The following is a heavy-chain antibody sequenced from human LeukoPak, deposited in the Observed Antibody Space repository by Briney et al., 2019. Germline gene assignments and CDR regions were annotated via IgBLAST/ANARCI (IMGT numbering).Heavy chain of an antibody. D-gene: IGHD2-21*02. CDR1: GGSFSGYY. CDR3: ARAGAYCGGDCSSSFSWYFDL. Sequence: PSETLSLTCAVYGGSFSGYYWSWIRQPPGKGLEWIGEINHSGSTNYNPSLKSRVTISVDTSKNQFSLKLSSVTAADTAVYYCARAGAYCGGDCSSSFSWYFDLWGRGTLVTVSS. J-gene: IGHJ2*01. CDR2: INHSGST. V-gene: IGHV4-34*01.